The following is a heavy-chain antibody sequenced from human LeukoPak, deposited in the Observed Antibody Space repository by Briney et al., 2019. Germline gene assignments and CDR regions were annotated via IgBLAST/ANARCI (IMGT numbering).Heavy chain of an antibody. CDR1: GFTFSSYS. CDR2: ISSSSSYI. J-gene: IGHJ5*02. Sequence: GGSLRLSCAASGFTFSSYSMNWVRQAPGKGLEWVSSISSSSSYIYYADSVKGRFTISRDNAKNSLYLQMNSLRAEDTAVYYCALGYCSGGSCPARREDSWFDPWGQGTLVTVSS. CDR3: ALGYCSGGSCPARREDSWFDP. V-gene: IGHV3-21*01. D-gene: IGHD2-15*01.